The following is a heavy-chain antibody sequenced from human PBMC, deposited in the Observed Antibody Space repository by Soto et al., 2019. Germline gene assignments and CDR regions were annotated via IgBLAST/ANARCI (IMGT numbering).Heavy chain of an antibody. Sequence: EVPLLESGGGLVQPGGSLRLSCVASGFTFSTFALSWVRQSPGKGLEWVSAISGSGGDTDYADSVKGRFTISRDNSKSTLYLQLNSLRVEDTAVYYCAGPGYSSQDYWGQGTLVTVSS. CDR2: ISGSGGDT. CDR3: AGPGYSSQDY. V-gene: IGHV3-23*01. J-gene: IGHJ4*02. CDR1: GFTFSTFA. D-gene: IGHD5-18*01.